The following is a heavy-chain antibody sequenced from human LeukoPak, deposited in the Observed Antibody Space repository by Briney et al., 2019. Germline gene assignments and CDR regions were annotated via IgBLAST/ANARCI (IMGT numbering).Heavy chain of an antibody. J-gene: IGHJ4*02. V-gene: IGHV4-59*01. Sequence: SETLSLTCTVSGGSISSYYWSWIRQPPGKGPEWIGYIYYSGSTNYNPSLKSRVTISVDTSKNQFSLKLSSVTAADTAVYYCAREGSSGWSYWGQGTLVTVSS. CDR1: GGSISSYY. D-gene: IGHD6-19*01. CDR2: IYYSGST. CDR3: AREGSSGWSY.